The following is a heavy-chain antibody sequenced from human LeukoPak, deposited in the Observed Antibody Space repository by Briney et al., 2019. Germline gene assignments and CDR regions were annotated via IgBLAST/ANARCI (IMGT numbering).Heavy chain of an antibody. CDR3: AKDEGWLYSNYSPYFDY. CDR1: GFTFSSYG. D-gene: IGHD4-11*01. J-gene: IGHJ4*02. CDR2: ISGSGGST. Sequence: GGSLRLSCAASGFTFSSYGMSWVRQAPGKGLEWVSAISGSGGSTYYADSVKGRFTISRDNSKNTLYLQMNSLRAEDTAVYYCAKDEGWLYSNYSPYFDYWGQGTLVTVSS. V-gene: IGHV3-23*01.